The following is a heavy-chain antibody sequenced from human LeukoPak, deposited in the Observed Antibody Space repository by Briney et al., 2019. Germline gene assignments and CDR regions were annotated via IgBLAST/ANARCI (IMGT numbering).Heavy chain of an antibody. D-gene: IGHD3-10*01. Sequence: SETLSLTCAVYGGSISGYYWSWIRQPPGKGLEWIGEINHSGSTNYNPSLKSRVTISVDKSKNQFSLNLSSVTAADSAVYFCAREYYGSGTHFDYWGQGTLVTVSS. CDR3: AREYYGSGTHFDY. V-gene: IGHV4-34*01. J-gene: IGHJ4*02. CDR1: GGSISGYY. CDR2: INHSGST.